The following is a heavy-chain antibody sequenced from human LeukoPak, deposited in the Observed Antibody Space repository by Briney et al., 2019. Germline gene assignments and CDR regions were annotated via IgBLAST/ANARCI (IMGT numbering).Heavy chain of an antibody. J-gene: IGHJ6*02. V-gene: IGHV3-30*18. CDR3: VKDVSYGSGSYYGMDV. D-gene: IGHD3-10*01. CDR2: ISYDGSNK. CDR1: GFSLSSYG. Sequence: PGGSLRLSCAASGFSLSSYGMHWVRQAPGKGLEWVAVISYDGSNKYYADSVKGRFTISRDNSKNTLYLQMNSLRAEDTAVYYCVKDVSYGSGSYYGMDVWGQGTTVTVSS.